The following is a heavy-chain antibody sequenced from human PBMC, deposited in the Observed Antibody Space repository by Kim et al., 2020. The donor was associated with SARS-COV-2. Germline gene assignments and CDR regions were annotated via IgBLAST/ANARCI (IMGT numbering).Heavy chain of an antibody. CDR1: GGSFSGYY. D-gene: IGHD6-13*01. CDR3: ARGGYSRSWYGRKVWFDP. CDR2: INHSGST. Sequence: LETLSLTCAVYGGSFSGYYWSWIRQPPGKGLEWIGEINHSGSTNYNPSLKSRVTISVDTSKNQFSLKLSSVTAADTAVYYCARGGYSRSWYGRKVWFDP. V-gene: IGHV4-34*01. J-gene: IGHJ5*02.